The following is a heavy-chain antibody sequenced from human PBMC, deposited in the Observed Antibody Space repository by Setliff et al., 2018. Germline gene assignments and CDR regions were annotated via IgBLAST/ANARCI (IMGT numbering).Heavy chain of an antibody. CDR1: GYDFTGYN. V-gene: IGHV1-2*02. CDR3: ARGYCTSTTCYTFDF. CDR2: INPKSGFT. J-gene: IGHJ4*01. Sequence: GASVKVSCKASGYDFTGYNLHWVRQAPGQGLEWMGWINPKSGFTKYAQRFQGGVTMTRDTSSSTAYMELRGLRSDDTAKFFCARGYCTSTTCYTFDFWG. D-gene: IGHD2-2*02.